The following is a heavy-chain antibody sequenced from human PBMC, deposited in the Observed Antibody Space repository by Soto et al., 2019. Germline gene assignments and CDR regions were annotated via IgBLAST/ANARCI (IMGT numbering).Heavy chain of an antibody. CDR1: GFSFDDYA. CDR3: AKDRGSGSYAANYYYYGMDV. J-gene: IGHJ6*02. CDR2: INWNSGSI. D-gene: IGHD3-10*01. V-gene: IGHV3-9*01. Sequence: SLKISCAASGFSFDDYAIHWVRQAPGKGLEWVSGINWNSGSIGYADSVKGRFTISRDNAKTSLYLQMNSLRVEDTALYYCAKDRGSGSYAANYYYYGMDVWGQGTTVTVSS.